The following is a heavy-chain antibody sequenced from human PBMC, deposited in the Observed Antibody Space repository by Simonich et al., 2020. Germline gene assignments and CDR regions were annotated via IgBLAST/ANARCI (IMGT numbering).Heavy chain of an antibody. V-gene: IGHV1-2*02. Sequence: QVQLVQSGAEVKKPGASVKVSCKASGYTFTGYYMHWVRQAPGQGLGWMGWINPNSGGTNYAQKVQGRVTMTRDTSISTAYMELSRLRSDDTAVYYCARGRLTGDKGAFDIWGQGTMVTVSS. J-gene: IGHJ3*02. CDR2: INPNSGGT. D-gene: IGHD7-27*01. CDR1: GYTFTGYY. CDR3: ARGRLTGDKGAFDI.